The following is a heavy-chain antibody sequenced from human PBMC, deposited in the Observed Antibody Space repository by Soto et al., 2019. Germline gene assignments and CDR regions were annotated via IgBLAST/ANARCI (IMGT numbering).Heavy chain of an antibody. D-gene: IGHD1-1*01. J-gene: IGHJ4*02. Sequence: GGSLRLSCSASGFTFSSYAMHWVRQAPGKGLEYVSAISSNGGSTYYADSVKGRFTISRDNSKTTLYLQMSSLRAEDTAVYYCVKDDQLGGDVYYFDYWGQGTLVTVSS. V-gene: IGHV3-64D*09. CDR3: VKDDQLGGDVYYFDY. CDR1: GFTFSSYA. CDR2: ISSNGGST.